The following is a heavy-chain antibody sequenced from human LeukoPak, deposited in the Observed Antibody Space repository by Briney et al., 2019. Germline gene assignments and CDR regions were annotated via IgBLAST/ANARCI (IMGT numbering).Heavy chain of an antibody. V-gene: IGHV3-23*01. CDR3: AKDFEGDDFWSGYYLSN. CDR1: GFTFTSYS. D-gene: IGHD3-3*01. Sequence: GGSLRLSCAASGFTFTSYSMNWVRQAPGKGLEWVSTISGGGGSTYYADSVKGRFTISRDNSKNTLYLQVNSLRAEDTAVYYCAKDFEGDDFWSGYYLSNWGQGTLVTVSS. CDR2: ISGGGGST. J-gene: IGHJ4*02.